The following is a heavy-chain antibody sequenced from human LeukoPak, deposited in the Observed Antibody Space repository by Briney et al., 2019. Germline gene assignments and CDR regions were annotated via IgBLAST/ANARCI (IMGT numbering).Heavy chain of an antibody. CDR1: GYTFTSYG. CDR3: ARETLTMVRGVPFDY. J-gene: IGHJ4*02. Sequence: ASVKVSCKASGYTFTSYGISWVRQAPGQGLEWMGWISAYNGNTNYAQKLQGRVTITADKSTSTAYMELSSLRSEDTAVYYCARETLTMVRGVPFDYWGQGTLVTVSS. D-gene: IGHD3-10*01. V-gene: IGHV1-18*01. CDR2: ISAYNGNT.